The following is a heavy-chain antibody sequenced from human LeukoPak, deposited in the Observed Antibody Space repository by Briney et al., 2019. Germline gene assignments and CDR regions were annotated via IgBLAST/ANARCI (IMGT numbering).Heavy chain of an antibody. V-gene: IGHV2-5*02. CDR2: IYWDNDD. CDR1: GFSLHTRGVG. Sequence: ESGLTLMKPTQTRTLTCTFSGFSLHTRGVGVAWIRQPPGKALEWLALIYWDNDDRYSPSLKSRLTISKDASKNQVVLTMTNMDRVDTATYFCARTPLVITAKGFFDYWGQGTLVTVSS. D-gene: IGHD4/OR15-4a*01. J-gene: IGHJ4*02. CDR3: ARTPLVITAKGFFDY.